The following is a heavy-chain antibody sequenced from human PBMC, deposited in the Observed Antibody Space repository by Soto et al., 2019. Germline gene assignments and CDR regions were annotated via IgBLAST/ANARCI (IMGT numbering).Heavy chain of an antibody. CDR2: TNPKSGVT. V-gene: IGHV1-2*02. CDR3: ARAYGRLQWGSIDY. J-gene: IGHJ4*02. D-gene: IGHD3-10*01. Sequence: QVQLVQSGAEVKKPGASVKVSCKASGYSFTGYFMHWVRQVPGQGLEWMGWTNPKSGVTKYPQKFQGRVTMTRDTTIRTTYMELTRLRAEDTAVYSCARAYGRLQWGSIDYWAQAPLVTVS. CDR1: GYSFTGYF.